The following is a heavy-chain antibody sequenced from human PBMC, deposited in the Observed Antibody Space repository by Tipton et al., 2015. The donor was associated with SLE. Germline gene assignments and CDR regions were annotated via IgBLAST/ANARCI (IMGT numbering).Heavy chain of an antibody. V-gene: IGHV4-31*03. J-gene: IGHJ4*02. CDR3: ARYYYDSRTFDY. CDR1: GGSISSGGYY. Sequence: TLSLTCTVSGGSISSGGYYWSWIRQHPGKGLEWIGYIYYSGSTHYNPSLKSRVTISVDTSKNQFSLKLSSVTAADTAVYYCARYYYDSRTFDYWGQGTLVTVSS. D-gene: IGHD3-22*01. CDR2: IYYSGST.